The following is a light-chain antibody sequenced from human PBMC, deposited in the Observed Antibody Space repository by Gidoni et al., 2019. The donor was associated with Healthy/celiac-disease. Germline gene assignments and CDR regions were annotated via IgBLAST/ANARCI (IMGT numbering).Light chain of an antibody. CDR2: GNS. CDR1: TPNIGAGYD. V-gene: IGLV1-40*01. J-gene: IGLJ2*01. CDR3: QSYDSSLSGSV. Sequence: QSVLTQPPSVSGAPGQRVTISCTGSTPNIGAGYDVPWYQQLPGTAPNLLIYGNSNRPSGVTDRFSGSKSGTSASLAINGLQAEDEADYYCQSYDSSLSGSVVGGGTKLTVL.